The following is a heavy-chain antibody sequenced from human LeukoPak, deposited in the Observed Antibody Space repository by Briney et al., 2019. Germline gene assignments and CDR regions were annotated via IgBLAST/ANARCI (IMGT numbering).Heavy chain of an antibody. Sequence: PSETLSLTCAVYGGSFSGYYWSWIRQPPGKGLEWIGEINHSGSTNYNPSLKSRVTISVDTSKNQFSLKLSSVTAADTAVYYCARVRFGELYDYWGQGTLVTVSS. D-gene: IGHD3-10*01. CDR3: ARVRFGELYDY. CDR2: INHSGST. J-gene: IGHJ4*02. V-gene: IGHV4-34*01. CDR1: GGSFSGYY.